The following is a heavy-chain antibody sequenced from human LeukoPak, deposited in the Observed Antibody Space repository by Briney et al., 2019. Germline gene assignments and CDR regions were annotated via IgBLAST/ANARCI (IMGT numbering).Heavy chain of an antibody. CDR1: GDTFTGYY. CDR2: INPNSGGT. D-gene: IGHD3-3*01. CDR3: ARSHYDFWSGSDY. J-gene: IGHJ4*02. Sequence: VASVKVSCKASGDTFTGYYMHWVRQAPGQGLEWMGRINPNSGGTNYAQKFQGRVTMTRDTSISTAYMELSRLRSDDTAVYYCARSHYDFWSGSDYWGQGTLVTVSS. V-gene: IGHV1-2*06.